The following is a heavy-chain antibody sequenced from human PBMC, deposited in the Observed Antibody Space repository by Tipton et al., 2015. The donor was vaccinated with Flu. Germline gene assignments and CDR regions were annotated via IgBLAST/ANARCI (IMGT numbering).Heavy chain of an antibody. D-gene: IGHD1-26*01. CDR1: GFTFSNAW. CDR3: TAGVGATDHDY. J-gene: IGHJ4*02. Sequence: SLRLSCAASGFTFSNAWMSWVRQAPGKGLEWVGRIKSKTGGGTRDFPAPVKGRFAISRDDSKNTVYLQMDSLKTEDTAVYYCTAGVGATDHDYWGQGTLVTVSS. CDR2: IKSKTGGGTR. V-gene: IGHV3-15*01.